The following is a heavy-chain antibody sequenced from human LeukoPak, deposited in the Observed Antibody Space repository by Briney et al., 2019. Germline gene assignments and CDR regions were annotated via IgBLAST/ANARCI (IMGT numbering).Heavy chain of an antibody. CDR3: ARGQEDDFWSGYYRFDP. D-gene: IGHD3-3*01. J-gene: IGHJ5*02. V-gene: IGHV4-34*01. CDR1: GGSFSGYY. CDR2: TNHSGST. Sequence: SETLSLTCAVYGGSFSGYYWSWIRQPPGKGLEWIGETNHSGSTNYNPSLKSRVTISVDTSKNQFSLKLSSVTAADTAVYYCARGQEDDFWSGYYRFDPWGQGTLVTVSS.